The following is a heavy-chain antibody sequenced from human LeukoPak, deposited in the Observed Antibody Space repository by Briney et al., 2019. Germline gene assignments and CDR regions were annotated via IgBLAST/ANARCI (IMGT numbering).Heavy chain of an antibody. CDR3: AREAPLIAVAGTYYYYYGMDV. V-gene: IGHV6-1*01. J-gene: IGHJ6*02. CDR2: TYYRSKWYN. D-gene: IGHD6-19*01. Sequence: SQTLSLTCAISGDSVSSNSAAWNWIGQSPSRGLEWLGRTYYRSKWYNDYAVSVKSRITINPDTSKNQFSLQLDSVTPEDTAVYYCAREAPLIAVAGTYYYYYGMDVWGQGTTVTVSS. CDR1: GDSVSSNSAA.